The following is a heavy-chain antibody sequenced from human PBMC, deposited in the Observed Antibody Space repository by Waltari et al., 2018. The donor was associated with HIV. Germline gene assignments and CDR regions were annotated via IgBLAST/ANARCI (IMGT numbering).Heavy chain of an antibody. CDR2: IYSNATT. V-gene: IGHV3-53*01. CDR1: GFAAINTY. D-gene: IGHD3-22*01. J-gene: IGHJ4*02. CDR3: ATVLVRTSWVITTAPFDY. Sequence: EVQMLASGGGVIQPEGSFRLACAAVGFAAINTYISWARQAPGKGLEWVSFIYSNATTYYADTVKCRFTISRDNSKNTLYLQMNSLRADDTAVYFCATVLVRTSWVITTAPFDYWGQGTLVTVSS.